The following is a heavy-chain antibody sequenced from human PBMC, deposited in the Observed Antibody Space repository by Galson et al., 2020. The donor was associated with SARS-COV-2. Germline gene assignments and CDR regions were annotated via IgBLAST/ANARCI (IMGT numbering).Heavy chain of an antibody. CDR1: GFTFSNAW. D-gene: IGHD4-17*01. J-gene: IGHJ6*02. CDR2: IKSKTEGGTT. Sequence: GESLKISCAASGFTFSNAWMSWVRQAPGKGLEWVGRIKSKTEGGTTDYAAPVKGRFTISRDESKNTLYLQMNSLKTEDTAVYYCTTSTAYGDYLDVWGQGTTLTVSS. CDR3: TTSTAYGDYLDV. V-gene: IGHV3-15*01.